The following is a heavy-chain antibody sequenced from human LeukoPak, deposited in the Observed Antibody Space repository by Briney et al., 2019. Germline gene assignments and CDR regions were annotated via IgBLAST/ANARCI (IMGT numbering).Heavy chain of an antibody. CDR2: INWNGGRT. Sequence: PGGSLRLSCAAPGFTFDDYGMSWVCQAPGKGLEWVSGINWNGGRTCYADAVKGRFTISGDNAKNSLYLQMSSLRAEDTALYYCARDLYCTYGVCFPTDYWGQGTLVTVSS. V-gene: IGHV3-20*04. D-gene: IGHD2-8*01. CDR1: GFTFDDYG. CDR3: ARDLYCTYGVCFPTDY. J-gene: IGHJ4*02.